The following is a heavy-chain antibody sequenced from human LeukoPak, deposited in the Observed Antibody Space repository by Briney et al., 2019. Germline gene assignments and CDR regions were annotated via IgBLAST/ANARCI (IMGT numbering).Heavy chain of an antibody. D-gene: IGHD6-19*01. CDR1: GYTFTSYD. CDR2: MNPNSGNT. Sequence: ASVKVSCKASGYTFTSYDINWVRQATGQGLEWMGWMNPNSGNTGYAQKFQGRVTMTRNTSISTAYMELSNLRSEDTAVYYCARGMQWLEYYYYGMDVWGQGTTVTVSS. CDR3: ARGMQWLEYYYYGMDV. J-gene: IGHJ6*02. V-gene: IGHV1-8*01.